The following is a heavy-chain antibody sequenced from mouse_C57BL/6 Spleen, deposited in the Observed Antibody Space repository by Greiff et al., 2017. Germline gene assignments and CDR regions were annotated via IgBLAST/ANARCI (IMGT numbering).Heavy chain of an antibody. Sequence: VQLQQPGAELVMPGASVKLSCKASGYTFTSYWMHWVKQRPGQGLEWIGEIDPSDSYTNYNQKFKGKSTLTVDKSSSTASMQHSSLTSEDSAVYYCERYYGSSRLLGYFDVWGTGTTGTVSS. CDR2: IDPSDSYT. D-gene: IGHD1-1*01. CDR3: ERYYGSSRLLGYFDV. V-gene: IGHV1-69*01. CDR1: GYTFTSYW. J-gene: IGHJ1*03.